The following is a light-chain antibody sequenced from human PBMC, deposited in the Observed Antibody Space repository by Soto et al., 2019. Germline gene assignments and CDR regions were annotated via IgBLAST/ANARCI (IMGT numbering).Light chain of an antibody. V-gene: IGKV3-15*01. CDR3: QQGHNWPLT. CDR2: SAS. CDR1: QSISTE. J-gene: IGKJ2*01. Sequence: EIARTQSPATLSVSPGERATLSCRASQSISTELAWYQQIPGQPPRLLIYSASTRATGFPARFTGSGSGSEFTLTISGLQSEDFAIYYCQQGHNWPLTFGQGTRLEI.